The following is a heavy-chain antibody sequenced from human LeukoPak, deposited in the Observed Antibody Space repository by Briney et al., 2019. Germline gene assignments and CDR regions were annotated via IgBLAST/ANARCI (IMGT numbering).Heavy chain of an antibody. CDR1: GFTFSSYG. J-gene: IGHJ3*02. CDR2: ISYGGSNK. D-gene: IGHD3-22*01. CDR3: AKCSLSGYLFAAFDI. V-gene: IGHV3-30*18. Sequence: GGSLRLSCAASGFTFSSYGIHWVRQAPGKGLEWVAVISYGGSNKYYAESVKGRFTISRDNSKNMLYLQINSLRAEDAAVYYCAKCSLSGYLFAAFDIWGQGTMVSVSS.